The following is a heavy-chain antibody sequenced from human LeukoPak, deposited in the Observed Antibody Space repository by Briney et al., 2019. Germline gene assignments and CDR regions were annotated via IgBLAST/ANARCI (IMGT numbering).Heavy chain of an antibody. CDR2: INTDGSST. CDR3: ARVRGHYCSSTSCYGRFDP. V-gene: IGHV3-74*01. J-gene: IGHJ5*02. CDR1: GFTFSSYW. Sequence: SGGSLRLSCAASGFTFSSYWMHWVRQAPGKGLVWVSRINTDGSSTSYADSVKGRFTISRDNAKNTLYLQMNSLRAEDTAVYYCARVRGHYCSSTSCYGRFDPWGQGTLVTVSS. D-gene: IGHD2-2*01.